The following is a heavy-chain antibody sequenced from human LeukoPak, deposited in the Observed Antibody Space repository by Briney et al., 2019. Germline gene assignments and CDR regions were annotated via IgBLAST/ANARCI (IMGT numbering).Heavy chain of an antibody. Sequence: PWGSLRLSCAASGFTFSSYAMSWVRQAPGKGLEWVSAISGSGGSTYYADSVKGRFTITRDNSKNTLYLQMNSLRAEDTAVYYCAKDFLLMVRGRDWFDPWGQGTLVTVSS. D-gene: IGHD3-10*01. CDR3: AKDFLLMVRGRDWFDP. J-gene: IGHJ5*02. V-gene: IGHV3-23*01. CDR1: GFTFSSYA. CDR2: ISGSGGST.